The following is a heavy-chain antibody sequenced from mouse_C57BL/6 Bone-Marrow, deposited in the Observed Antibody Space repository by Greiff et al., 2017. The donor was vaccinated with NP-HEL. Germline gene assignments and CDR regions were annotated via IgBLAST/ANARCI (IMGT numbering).Heavy chain of an antibody. V-gene: IGHV14-4*01. D-gene: IGHD2-4*01. J-gene: IGHJ2*01. CDR1: GFNIKDYY. CDR2: IDPENGDT. CDR3: TTGYDYDMEYYFDY. Sequence: EVKLQESGAELVRPGASVKLSCTASGFNIKDYYMHWVKQRPEQGLEWIGWIDPENGDTEYASKFQGKATITADTSSNTAYLQLSSLTSEDTAVYYCTTGYDYDMEYYFDYWGQGTTLTVSS.